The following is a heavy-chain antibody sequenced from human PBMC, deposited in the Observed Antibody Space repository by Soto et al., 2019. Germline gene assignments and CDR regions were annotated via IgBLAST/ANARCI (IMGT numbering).Heavy chain of an antibody. D-gene: IGHD2-21*01. J-gene: IGHJ5*02. V-gene: IGHV3-23*01. CDR3: PESAVGVVLIALDA. Sequence: GGSLRLSCAASVFTFNYYAMSLVRQAPGKGLEWVSGISATGGGAYYADSVRGRFTISRDNSENTLSPQMNSLRAEDTAVYYLPESAVGVVLIALDALGQGAVISVSS. CDR1: VFTFNYYA. CDR2: ISATGGGA.